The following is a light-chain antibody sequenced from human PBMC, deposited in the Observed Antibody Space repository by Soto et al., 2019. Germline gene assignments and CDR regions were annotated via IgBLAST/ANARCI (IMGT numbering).Light chain of an antibody. V-gene: IGLV1-44*01. CDR2: NNN. CDR3: AAWDDSLNGHV. CDR1: SSNIGRNT. J-gene: IGLJ1*01. Sequence: QSVLTQPPSASGTPGQGVTISCSGSSSNIGRNTVNWYQQLPGTAPKVLIYNNNQRPSGVPDRFSGSKSGTSASLAISGLQSEDEADYYCAAWDDSLNGHVFGTGTKLTVL.